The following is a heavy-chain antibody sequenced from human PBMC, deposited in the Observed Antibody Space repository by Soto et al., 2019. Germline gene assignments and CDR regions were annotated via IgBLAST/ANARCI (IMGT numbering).Heavy chain of an antibody. J-gene: IGHJ4*02. CDR3: AHLTTSSVGDS. CDR2: IYWDDDK. CDR1: GFSLTTSGVG. D-gene: IGHD4-17*01. V-gene: IGHV2-5*02. Sequence: QITLKESGPTLVKPTQTLTLTCTFSGFSLTTSGVGVGWIRQPPGKALEWLALIYWDDDKRYSPSLRSRLTITKGTSKNQVVLTMTNMDPVDTATYYCAHLTTSSVGDSWGQGTLFTVSS.